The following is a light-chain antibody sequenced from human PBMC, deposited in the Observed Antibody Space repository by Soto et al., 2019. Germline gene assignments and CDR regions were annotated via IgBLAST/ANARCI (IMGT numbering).Light chain of an antibody. V-gene: IGLV2-14*01. CDR3: NSFTSTHTGV. CDR1: SSDVGGYNL. CDR2: QVT. Sequence: QSALTQPASVSGSPGQSITISCTGTSSDVGGYNLVSWYQQHPGKAPKLIIYQVTNRPSGVSDRFSGSKSDNTASLTISGLQAEDEADYYCNSFTSTHTGVFGGGTKLTVL. J-gene: IGLJ3*02.